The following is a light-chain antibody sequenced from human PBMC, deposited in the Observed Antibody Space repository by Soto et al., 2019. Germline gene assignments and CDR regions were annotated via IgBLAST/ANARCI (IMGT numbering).Light chain of an antibody. CDR2: GAS. Sequence: ELVMTQSPATPSVSPGERAALSCRASQSVSSNFAWYQQKPGQDPRLLIYGASTRATGIPARFSGSGSGTEFTRTISSLQSEDFAVYYCQQYNNWPYTFGQGTKLEIK. V-gene: IGKV3-15*01. J-gene: IGKJ2*01. CDR1: QSVSSN. CDR3: QQYNNWPYT.